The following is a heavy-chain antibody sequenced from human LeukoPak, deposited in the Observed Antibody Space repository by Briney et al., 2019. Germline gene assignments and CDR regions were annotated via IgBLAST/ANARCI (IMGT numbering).Heavy chain of an antibody. CDR3: TRAGRYCSGGSCYSFY. CDR2: IRSKAHGGTT. Sequence: PGGSLRLSCAASGFTFSSYAMSWVRQAPGEGPECVGFIRSKAHGGTTEYAASVKGRFTISRDDSKSIAYLQMDSLKTEDTAVYYCTRAGRYCSGGSCYSFYWGQGTLVTVSS. CDR1: GFTFSSYA. D-gene: IGHD2-15*01. V-gene: IGHV3-49*04. J-gene: IGHJ4*02.